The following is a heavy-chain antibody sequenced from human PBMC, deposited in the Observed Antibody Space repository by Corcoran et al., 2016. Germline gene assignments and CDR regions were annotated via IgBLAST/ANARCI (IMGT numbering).Heavy chain of an antibody. CDR3: AREGAPGGPSLPHYGMDV. D-gene: IGHD3-16*01. CDR1: GFNFNSYG. CDR2: IWYDGNKQ. Sequence: QMQLVESGGGVVQPGRYLRLSCAASGFNFNSYGMHWVRQAPGKGLEWVAIIWYDGNKQYYADSVKGRVTISRDNSRNTVHLQMNSLRDEDTAVHCCAREGAPGGPSLPHYGMDVWGQGIAVTVSS. J-gene: IGHJ6*02. V-gene: IGHV3-33*01.